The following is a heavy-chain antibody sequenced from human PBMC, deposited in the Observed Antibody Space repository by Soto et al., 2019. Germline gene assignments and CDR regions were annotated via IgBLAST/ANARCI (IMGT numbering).Heavy chain of an antibody. Sequence: PSETLSLTCTVSGGSISGNSYYWAWIRQPPGKGLEWIGNIYYSGSTYYNPSLKSRVTISVDTSKNQFSLKLSSVTAADTAVYYCARDSDPAIVVITNTENYYYGMDVWGQGTTVTVSS. D-gene: IGHD3-22*01. CDR2: IYYSGST. J-gene: IGHJ6*02. CDR3: ARDSDPAIVVITNTENYYYGMDV. V-gene: IGHV4-39*02. CDR1: GGSISGNSYY.